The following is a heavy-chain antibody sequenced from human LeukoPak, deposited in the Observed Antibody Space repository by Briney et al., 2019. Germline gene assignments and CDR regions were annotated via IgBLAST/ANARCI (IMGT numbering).Heavy chain of an antibody. CDR1: GYTFTNYG. J-gene: IGHJ4*02. D-gene: IGHD6-13*01. CDR2: ISAYNGNT. V-gene: IGHV1-18*01. CDR3: ARDQSLVAYSSTWFDY. Sequence: GASVKVSCRTSGYTFTNYGLSWVRQAPGQGLEWMGWISAYNGNTDYAQNLQGRVTLTTDISTTTAYMELRSLGSDDTAVYYCARDQSLVAYSSTWFDYWGQGTLVTVSS.